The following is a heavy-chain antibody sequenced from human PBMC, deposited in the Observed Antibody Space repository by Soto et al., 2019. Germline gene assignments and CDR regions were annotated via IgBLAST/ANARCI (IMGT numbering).Heavy chain of an antibody. CDR2: IYYSGTT. CDR3: ARRTYASVGSFDY. V-gene: IGHV4-39*01. Sequence: QLQLQESGPGLVKPSETLSLTCTVPCGSISSSRYYWGWIRQPPGKGLEWIGSIYYSGTTFYNPSLKSRLTISVDTSKNQVSRKLSSVTAADTAVYYCARRTYASVGSFDYWGQGTLVTVSS. CDR1: CGSISSSRYY. D-gene: IGHD3-16*01. J-gene: IGHJ4*02.